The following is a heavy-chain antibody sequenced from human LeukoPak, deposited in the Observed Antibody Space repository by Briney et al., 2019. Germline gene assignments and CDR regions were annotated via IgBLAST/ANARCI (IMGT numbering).Heavy chain of an antibody. CDR1: GYTFTSYG. D-gene: IGHD3-9*01. CDR2: ISAYNGNT. V-gene: IGHV1-18*04. J-gene: IGHJ6*04. Sequence: ASLKVSCKASGYTFTSYGISWVRQAPGQGLEWMGWISAYNGNTNYAQKLQGRVTMTTDTSTSTAYMELRSLRSDDTAVYYCARLTYYDILTGPSGYYYYGMDVWGKGTTVTVSS. CDR3: ARLTYYDILTGPSGYYYYGMDV.